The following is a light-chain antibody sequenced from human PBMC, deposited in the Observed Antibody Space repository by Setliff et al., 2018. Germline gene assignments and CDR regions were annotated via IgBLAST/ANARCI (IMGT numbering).Light chain of an antibody. V-gene: IGLV2-14*01. CDR3: SSYTGSNSHV. Sequence: QPALTQPASVSGSPGQSITISCTGSSSDVGGYNHVSWYQQHPGKAPKLMIYDVGKRPSGVSNRFSGSKSGNTASLTISGLQAEDEADYYCSSYTGSNSHVFGTGTKVTVL. J-gene: IGLJ1*01. CDR1: SSDVGGYNH. CDR2: DVG.